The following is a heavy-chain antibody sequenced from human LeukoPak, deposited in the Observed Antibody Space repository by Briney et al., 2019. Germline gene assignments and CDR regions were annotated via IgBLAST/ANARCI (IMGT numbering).Heavy chain of an antibody. Sequence: GGSLRLSCAASGFTFSNYAMSWVRQAPGKGLEWVSALRGGGDGTYYADSVKGRFTISRDNSKNTLYLQMNSLRAEDTAVYYCAKIPDYYASGNFDYWGQGTLATVSS. CDR2: LRGGGDGT. CDR1: GFTFSNYA. CDR3: AKIPDYYASGNFDY. J-gene: IGHJ4*02. D-gene: IGHD3-10*01. V-gene: IGHV3-23*01.